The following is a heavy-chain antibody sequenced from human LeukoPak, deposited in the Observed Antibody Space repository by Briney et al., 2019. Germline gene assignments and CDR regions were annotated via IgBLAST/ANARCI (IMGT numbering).Heavy chain of an antibody. V-gene: IGHV3-9*01. CDR1: GFTFDDYA. J-gene: IGHJ6*02. CDR2: ISWDSGSI. D-gene: IGHD4-17*01. CDR3: ARGSGGDYRDYYYYGMDV. Sequence: GRSLRLSGAASGFTFDDYAMHWVRHGPGKGLEWCSGISWDSGSIGYADSVKGRFTISRDNAKNSLYLQMNSLRAEDTALYYCARGSGGDYRDYYYYGMDVWGQGTTVTVSS.